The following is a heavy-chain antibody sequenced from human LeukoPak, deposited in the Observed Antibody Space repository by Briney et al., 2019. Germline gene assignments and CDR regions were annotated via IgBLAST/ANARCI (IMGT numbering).Heavy chain of an antibody. Sequence: GASVKVSCKASGYIFTIYGINWVRQAPGQGLEWMGWISADNGDTNYARKFQGRVNMTTDTSTSTVYMELRSLRSDDTALYYCARGGTPTTTFGGYWGQGTMVTVSS. CDR3: ARGGTPTTTFGGY. J-gene: IGHJ4*02. CDR1: GYIFTIYG. CDR2: ISADNGDT. V-gene: IGHV1-18*01. D-gene: IGHD3-16*01.